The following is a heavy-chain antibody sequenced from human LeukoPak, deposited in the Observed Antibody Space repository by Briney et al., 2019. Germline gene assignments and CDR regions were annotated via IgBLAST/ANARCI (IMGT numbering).Heavy chain of an antibody. J-gene: IGHJ6*04. D-gene: IGHD3-10*02. CDR2: ITNI. V-gene: IGHV3-21*01. CDR3: AELGITMIGGV. Sequence: GGSLRLSCAASGFTFSSYSMNWVRQAPGKGLEWVSSITNIYYADSVKGRFTISRDNAKNSLYLQMNSLRAEDTAVYYCAELGITMIGGVWGKGTTVTISS. CDR1: GFTFSSYS.